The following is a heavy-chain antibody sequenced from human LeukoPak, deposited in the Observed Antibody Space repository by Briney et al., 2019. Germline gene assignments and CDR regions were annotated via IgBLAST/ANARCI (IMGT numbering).Heavy chain of an antibody. V-gene: IGHV3-48*04. CDR1: GFTFSDYS. D-gene: IGHD5-12*01. J-gene: IGHJ4*02. CDR2: VGISSGNT. Sequence: GGSLRLSCAASGFTFSDYSMNWVRQAPGKGLEWISYVGISSGNTKYADSVKGRFTVSGDSAKNSVFLQMNNLRVEDTAVYYYARDHRYAFDTWGQGTLVTASS. CDR3: ARDHRYAFDT.